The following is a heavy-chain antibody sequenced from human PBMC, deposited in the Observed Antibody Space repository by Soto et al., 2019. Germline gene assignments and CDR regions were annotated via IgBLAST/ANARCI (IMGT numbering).Heavy chain of an antibody. J-gene: IGHJ6*02. V-gene: IGHV3-30*03. CDR2: ISHDGSDK. CDR3: ASDTSLRFLEWLFPPLAETEGMDV. D-gene: IGHD3-3*01. Sequence: PGGSLRLSCAASRFTFSNYAMHWFRQDPGKGLEWVAFISHDGSDKYYADSVRGRFTISRDNSKNALYLQMNSLRAEDTAVYYCASDTSLRFLEWLFPPLAETEGMDVWGQGTTVTVSS. CDR1: RFTFSNYA.